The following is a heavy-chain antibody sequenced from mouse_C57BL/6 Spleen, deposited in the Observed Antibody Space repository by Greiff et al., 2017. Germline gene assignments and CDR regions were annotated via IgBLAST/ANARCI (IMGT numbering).Heavy chain of an antibody. Sequence: VQLQQPGAELVRPGASVTLSCKASGYTFTDYEMHWVKQTPVHGLEWIGAIDPETGGTAYNQKFKGKAILTADKSSSTAYMELRSLTSEDSAVYYCTRWGTTVVAFDYWGQGTTLTVSS. CDR2: IDPETGGT. J-gene: IGHJ2*01. V-gene: IGHV1-15*01. CDR3: TRWGTTVVAFDY. CDR1: GYTFTDYE. D-gene: IGHD1-1*01.